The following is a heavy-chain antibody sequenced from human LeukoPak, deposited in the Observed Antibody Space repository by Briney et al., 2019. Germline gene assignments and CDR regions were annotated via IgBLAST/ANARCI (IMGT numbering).Heavy chain of an antibody. CDR2: ISAYNGNT. J-gene: IGHJ4*02. V-gene: IGHV1-18*01. Sequence: ASVKVSCKASGYTFTSYGISWVRQAPGQGLEWMGWISAYNGNTNYAQKLQGRVTMTTDTSTSTAYMELRSLRSDDTAVYYCAREWSYYYVSSAPDYWGQGTLVTVSS. D-gene: IGHD3-22*01. CDR3: AREWSYYYVSSAPDY. CDR1: GYTFTSYG.